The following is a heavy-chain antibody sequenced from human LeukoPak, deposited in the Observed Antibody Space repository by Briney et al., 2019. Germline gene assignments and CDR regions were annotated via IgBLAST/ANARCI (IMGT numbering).Heavy chain of an antibody. J-gene: IGHJ4*02. CDR1: GGSISNKY. Sequence: SETLSLTCTVSGGSISNKYWSWIRQPPGKGLEWIGYIYYSGSTNYNPSLKSRVTISVDTSKNQFSLKLSSVTAADTAVYYCARGSIVGATFDYFDYWGQGTLVTVSS. CDR3: ARGSIVGATFDYFDY. V-gene: IGHV4-59*08. D-gene: IGHD1-26*01. CDR2: IYYSGST.